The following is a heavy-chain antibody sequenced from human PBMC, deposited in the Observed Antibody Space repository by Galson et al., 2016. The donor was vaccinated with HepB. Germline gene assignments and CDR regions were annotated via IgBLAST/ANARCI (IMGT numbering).Heavy chain of an antibody. CDR1: GFTVSVNY. V-gene: IGHV3-53*01. Sequence: SLRLSCAASGFTVSVNYMSWVRQAPGKGLEWVSVIHNVGSTYYIDSVKGRFTISRDNPKNTLYLQMNSLRAEDTAVYYRAKRGAAADSLPYYYALDFWGKGTTLTVPS. D-gene: IGHD6-13*01. CDR3: AKRGAAADSLPYYYALDF. CDR2: IHNVGST. J-gene: IGHJ6*04.